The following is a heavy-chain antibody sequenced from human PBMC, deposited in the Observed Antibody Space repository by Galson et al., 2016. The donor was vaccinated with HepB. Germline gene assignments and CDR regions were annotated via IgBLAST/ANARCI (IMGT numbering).Heavy chain of an antibody. Sequence: SETLSLTCAVSGGSITTSGWWSWVRQPPGQGLEWIGQVFRSGRVNYTPSLATRVTISIDTSNNYFSLRLTSVTAADTARYFCARQYRGGPSDYWGQGTLVIVSS. J-gene: IGHJ4*02. CDR2: VFRSGRV. D-gene: IGHD5-12*01. CDR1: GGSITTSGW. CDR3: ARQYRGGPSDY. V-gene: IGHV4/OR15-8*01.